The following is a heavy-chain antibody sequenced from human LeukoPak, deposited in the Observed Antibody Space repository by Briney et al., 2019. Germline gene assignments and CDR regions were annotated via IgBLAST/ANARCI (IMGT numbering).Heavy chain of an antibody. J-gene: IGHJ6*02. D-gene: IGHD6-13*01. Sequence: GGSLRLSCAASGFTFSSYAMSWVRQAPGKGLEWVSAISGSGGSTYYADSVKGRFTISRDNSKNTLYLQMNSLRAEDTAVYYCAKESAWGSSWYVPYYYYGMDVWGQGTTVTVSS. CDR2: ISGSGGST. CDR1: GFTFSSYA. CDR3: AKESAWGSSWYVPYYYYGMDV. V-gene: IGHV3-23*01.